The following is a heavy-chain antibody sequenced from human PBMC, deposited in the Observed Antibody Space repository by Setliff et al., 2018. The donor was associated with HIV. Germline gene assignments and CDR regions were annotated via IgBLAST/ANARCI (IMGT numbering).Heavy chain of an antibody. CDR3: ARTYYNFWSGDYYYYGMDV. CDR2: INPSGGST. D-gene: IGHD3-3*01. V-gene: IGHV1-46*01. CDR1: GYTFTTYY. J-gene: IGHJ6*02. Sequence: ASVKVSCKASGYTFTTYYMHWVRQAPGQGLEWMGIINPSGGSTSYAQKFQGRVTMTRDTSTSTVYMELSSLRSEDTAVYYCARTYYNFWSGDYYYYGMDVWGQGTTVTVSS.